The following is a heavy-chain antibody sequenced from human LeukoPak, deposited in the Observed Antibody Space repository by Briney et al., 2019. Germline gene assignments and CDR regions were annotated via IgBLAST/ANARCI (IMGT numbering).Heavy chain of an antibody. D-gene: IGHD3-3*02. CDR2: IKNLAYGGTT. CDR1: GFTFSEYA. CDR3: SRPLAPIGPHYIDY. J-gene: IGHJ4*02. Sequence: PGRSLRLSCTTSGFTFSEYAISWVRQAPGKGLEWVGFIKNLAYGGTTNYAASVRGRFTISRDESKSIAYLQMNSLKTDDTAVYYCSRPLAPIGPHYIDYWGQGTPVTVSS. V-gene: IGHV3-49*04.